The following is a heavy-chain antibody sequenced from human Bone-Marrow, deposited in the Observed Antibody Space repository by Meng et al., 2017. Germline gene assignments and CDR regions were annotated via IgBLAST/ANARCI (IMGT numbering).Heavy chain of an antibody. CDR2: ISYDGSNK. D-gene: IGHD6-19*01. J-gene: IGHJ4*02. CDR3: ARKGWAVAGHQPFDY. CDR1: GFTFSSYA. V-gene: IGHV3-30*04. Sequence: QGQLVGAGGGVVQPGRSLRLSCAASGFTFSSYAMHWVRQAPGKGLEWVAVISYDGSNKYYADSVKGRFTISRDNSKNTLYLQMNSLRAEDTAVYYCARKGWAVAGHQPFDYWGQGTLVTVSS.